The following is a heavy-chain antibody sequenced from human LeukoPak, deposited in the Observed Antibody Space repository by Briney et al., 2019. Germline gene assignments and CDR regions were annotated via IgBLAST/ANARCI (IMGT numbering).Heavy chain of an antibody. V-gene: IGHV3-21*01. D-gene: IGHD1-26*01. J-gene: IGHJ4*02. CDR1: GFTFSSYS. CDR3: TRDGGSFCDFDY. CDR2: ISSSSSYI. Sequence: GGSLRLSCAASGFTFSSYSMNWVRQAPGKGLEWVSSISSSSSYIYYADSVKGRFTISRDNAKNSLYLQMNSLRGEDMAVYYCTRDGGSFCDFDYWGQGALVTVSS.